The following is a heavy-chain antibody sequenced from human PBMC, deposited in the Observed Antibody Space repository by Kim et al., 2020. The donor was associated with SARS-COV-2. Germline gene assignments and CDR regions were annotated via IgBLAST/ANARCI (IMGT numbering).Heavy chain of an antibody. Sequence: GGSLRLSCAASGFTFSSYAMSWVRQAPGKGLEWVSAISGSGGSTYYADSVKGRFTISRDNSKKTLYLQMNSLRAEDTAVYYCAKYGPSPAWGYYYDSSGYPSHAFDIWGQGTMVTVSS. D-gene: IGHD3-22*01. CDR3: AKYGPSPAWGYYYDSSGYPSHAFDI. J-gene: IGHJ3*02. CDR1: GFTFSSYA. V-gene: IGHV3-23*01. CDR2: ISGSGGST.